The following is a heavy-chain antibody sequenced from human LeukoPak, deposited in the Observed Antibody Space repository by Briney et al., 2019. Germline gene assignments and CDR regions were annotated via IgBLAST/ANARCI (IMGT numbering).Heavy chain of an antibody. J-gene: IGHJ3*02. D-gene: IGHD4-23*01. CDR2: INHSGST. Sequence: PSETLSLTCAVYGGSFSGYYWSWIRQPPGKGLEWIGEINHSGSTNYNPSLKSRVTISVDTSKNQFSLKLSSVTAADTAVYHCARLRGTVVKRFAFDIWGQGTMVTVSS. V-gene: IGHV4-34*01. CDR3: ARLRGTVVKRFAFDI. CDR1: GGSFSGYY.